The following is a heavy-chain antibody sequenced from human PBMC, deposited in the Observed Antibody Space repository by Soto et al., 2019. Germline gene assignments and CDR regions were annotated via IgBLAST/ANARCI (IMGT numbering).Heavy chain of an antibody. CDR2: ISGSGIST. J-gene: IGHJ4*02. V-gene: IGHV3-23*01. Sequence: RTLRLACSASGFTFSSYAMSWVRQAPGKGLEWVSGISGSGISTYAGSVKGRFTISRDNSKKTLYLQMNSLRVEDKAVYYCAKDGSRIAAPFVYWGQGTLVTVSS. CDR3: AKDGSRIAAPFVY. CDR1: GFTFSSYA. D-gene: IGHD6-13*01.